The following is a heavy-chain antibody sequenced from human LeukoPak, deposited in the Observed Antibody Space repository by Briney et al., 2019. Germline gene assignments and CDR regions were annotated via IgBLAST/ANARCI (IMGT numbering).Heavy chain of an antibody. CDR2: IQFDGSDK. J-gene: IGHJ4*02. Sequence: GGSLRLSCAASGFTFSSYGMHWVRQAPGKGLEWVAFIQFDGSDKYFADSVKGRFTISRDNAKNNLYLQMNSLRAEDTAVYYCARDESRDGYNLFDYWGQGTLVTVSS. CDR1: GFTFSSYG. D-gene: IGHD5-24*01. V-gene: IGHV3-30*02. CDR3: ARDESRDGYNLFDY.